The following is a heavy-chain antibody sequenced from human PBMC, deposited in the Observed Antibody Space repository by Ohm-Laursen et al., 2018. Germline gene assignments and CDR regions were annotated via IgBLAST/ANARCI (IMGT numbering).Heavy chain of an antibody. Sequence: SLRLSCSATGFTFSSYWMHWVRQAPGKGLVWVSRINSDGISTTYADSVKGRFTISRDNAKNSLYLQMNSLRAEDTAVYHCARDPVRGLTDYWGQGTLVTVSS. J-gene: IGHJ4*02. D-gene: IGHD3-16*01. CDR3: ARDPVRGLTDY. CDR1: GFTFSSYW. CDR2: INSDGIST. V-gene: IGHV3-74*03.